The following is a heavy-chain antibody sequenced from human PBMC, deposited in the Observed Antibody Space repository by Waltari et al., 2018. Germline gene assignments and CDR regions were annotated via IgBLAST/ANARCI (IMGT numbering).Heavy chain of an antibody. V-gene: IGHV4-59*11. J-gene: IGHJ4*02. D-gene: IGHD2-21*01. CDR3: ARGGGVRVAGLDY. Sequence: QVQLQESGPGLVKPSETLSLTCTVSGGSISSHYWSWIRQPPGKGLEWIGYIYYSGSTNYNPSLKSRVTISVDTSKNQFSLKLSSVTAADTAVYYCARGGGVRVAGLDYWGQGTLVTVSS. CDR2: IYYSGST. CDR1: GGSISSHY.